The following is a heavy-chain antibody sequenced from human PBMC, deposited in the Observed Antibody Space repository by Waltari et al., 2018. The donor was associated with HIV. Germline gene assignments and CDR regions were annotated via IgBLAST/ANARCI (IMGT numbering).Heavy chain of an antibody. V-gene: IGHV3-21*01. Sequence: EGQRVETGGGLVKPGGSLSLPCAASGSTFGSHNMNWVRQAPGKGLEWVSSISSSSSYIYYADSVRGRFTISRDNAKNSLYLQMNSLRAEDTAVYYCARDTGDWGQGTLVTVSS. CDR2: ISSSSSYI. J-gene: IGHJ4*02. CDR3: ARDTGD. D-gene: IGHD7-27*01. CDR1: GSTFGSHN.